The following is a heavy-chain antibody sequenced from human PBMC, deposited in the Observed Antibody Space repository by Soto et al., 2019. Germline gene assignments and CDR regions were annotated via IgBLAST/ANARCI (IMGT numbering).Heavy chain of an antibody. CDR2: VNAYNGNT. V-gene: IGHV1-18*01. Sequence: ASVKVSCKASGYTFTSYDINWVRQAPGQGLEWMGWVNAYNGNTNYAQKFQGRVTMTTDTSTSTAYMELRSLRSDDTAVYYCAREAVSGRTGFDYWGQGTLVTVSS. D-gene: IGHD6-19*01. CDR3: AREAVSGRTGFDY. J-gene: IGHJ4*02. CDR1: GYTFTSYD.